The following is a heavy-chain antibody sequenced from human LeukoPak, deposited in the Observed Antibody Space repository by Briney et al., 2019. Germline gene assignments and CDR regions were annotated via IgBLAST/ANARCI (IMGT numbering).Heavy chain of an antibody. D-gene: IGHD6-13*01. J-gene: IGHJ5*02. CDR1: GFTFSTYA. CDR3: AKNWVASSWFNWFDP. Sequence: GGSLRLSCAASGFTFSTYALSWVRQAPGKGLEWVSSISGSAGGTYYADSVKGRFAISRDNSKNTLYLQMHSLRAEDTAVYYCAKNWVASSWFNWFDPWGQGTLVTVSS. V-gene: IGHV3-23*01. CDR2: ISGSAGGT.